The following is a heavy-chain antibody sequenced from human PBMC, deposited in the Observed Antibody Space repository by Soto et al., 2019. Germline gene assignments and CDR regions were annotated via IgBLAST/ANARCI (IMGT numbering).Heavy chain of an antibody. D-gene: IGHD3-22*01. Sequence: SETLSLTCTVSGGSISSGDYYWSWIRQPPGKGLEWIGYIYYSGSTYYNPSLKSRVTISVDTSKNQFSLKLSSVTAADTAVYYCARGGLLSDYYDSSGYYPLDYWGQGTLVTVSS. J-gene: IGHJ4*02. CDR3: ARGGLLSDYYDSSGYYPLDY. V-gene: IGHV4-30-4*01. CDR2: IYYSGST. CDR1: GGSISSGDYY.